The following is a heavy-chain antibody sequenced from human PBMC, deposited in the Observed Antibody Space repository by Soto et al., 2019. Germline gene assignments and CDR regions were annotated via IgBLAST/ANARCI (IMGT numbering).Heavy chain of an antibody. CDR1: GFTFNNYG. CDR2: IWFDESDE. J-gene: IGHJ3*01. D-gene: IGHD1-26*01. CDR3: ARDPRAVVGASTRAFDL. V-gene: IGHV3-33*01. Sequence: QVQLVESGGGVVQPGRSLRLSCAASGFTFNNYGMHWVRQAPGKGLEWVAVIWFDESDEDYADSVKGRFTISRDTSKNTLYLQMNSLRAEDTAVYYCARDPRAVVGASTRAFDLWGQGTMVTVSS.